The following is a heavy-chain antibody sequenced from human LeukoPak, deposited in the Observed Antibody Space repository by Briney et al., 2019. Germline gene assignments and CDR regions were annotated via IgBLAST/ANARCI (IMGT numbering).Heavy chain of an antibody. CDR1: GFTFS. CDR3: ARVYCSSTTCYAGFDY. CDR2: ISYDGSNK. V-gene: IGHV3-30-3*01. Sequence: GGSLRLFCAASGFTFSMHWVRQAPGKGLEWVAVISYDGSNKYYSDAVKGRFTISRDNSKNTQYLQMNSLRPEDTAVYYCARVYCSSTTCYAGFDYWGQGTLVTVSS. D-gene: IGHD2-2*01. J-gene: IGHJ4*02.